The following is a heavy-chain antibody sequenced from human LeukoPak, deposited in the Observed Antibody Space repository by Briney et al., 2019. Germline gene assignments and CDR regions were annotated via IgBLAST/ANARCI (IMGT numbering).Heavy chain of an antibody. J-gene: IGHJ3*02. D-gene: IGHD4-23*01. CDR2: IKQDGSEK. Sequence: GGSLRLSCAASGFTFSTYWMTWVRQAPGKGLEWVANIKQDGSEKYYVDSVKGRFTISRDNAKNSLYLQMNSLRVEDTAVYYCARDQISRWMCAFDIWGQGTMVTVSS. CDR3: ARDQISRWMCAFDI. V-gene: IGHV3-7*01. CDR1: GFTFSTYW.